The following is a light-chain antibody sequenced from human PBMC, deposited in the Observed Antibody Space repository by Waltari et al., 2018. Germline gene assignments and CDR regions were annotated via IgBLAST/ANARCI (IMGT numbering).Light chain of an antibody. CDR3: QQYSDWIA. V-gene: IGKV3-15*01. J-gene: IGKJ4*01. CDR2: GAS. CDR1: QTVTND. Sequence: EIVITQSPASLSVSPGERATLSCTASQTVTNDLAWYQQHPGQAPKLLIFGASTRATGVPARFSGSGSGTEFTLTIGSVQSEDFAVYYCQQYSDWIAFGGGTKVDLK.